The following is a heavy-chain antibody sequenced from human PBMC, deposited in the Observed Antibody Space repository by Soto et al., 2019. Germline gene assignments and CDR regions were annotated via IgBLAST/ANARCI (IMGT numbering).Heavy chain of an antibody. V-gene: IGHV4-30-2*01. D-gene: IGHD5-18*01. Sequence: SETLSLTCTVSGGSISNAAYSWSWIRQPPGKGLEWIGYIYPSGMPFYNPSLRSRVTISIDRSNDQFSPNLKSVTAADTAVYYCARERGGYGLFDSWGQGTLVTVSS. CDR3: ARERGGYGLFDS. CDR2: IYPSGMP. J-gene: IGHJ4*02. CDR1: GGSISNAAYS.